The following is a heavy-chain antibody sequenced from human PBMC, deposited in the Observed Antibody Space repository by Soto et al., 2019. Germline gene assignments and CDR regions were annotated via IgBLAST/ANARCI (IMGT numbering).Heavy chain of an antibody. CDR1: EFKVSNYA. D-gene: IGHD1-1*01. J-gene: IGHJ5*01. V-gene: IGHV3-23*01. CDR3: AKDRRAGGNSAFYFDF. CDR2: ISATGGGT. Sequence: PGVSLRLSCSASEFKVSNYAMICVRQAPVKGLEWVSLISATGGGTYYVDFVNGLFTIAIDNSHNTLSPQVHSLSAEDTAVYYCAKDRRAGGNSAFYFDFWGQGAQVPLT.